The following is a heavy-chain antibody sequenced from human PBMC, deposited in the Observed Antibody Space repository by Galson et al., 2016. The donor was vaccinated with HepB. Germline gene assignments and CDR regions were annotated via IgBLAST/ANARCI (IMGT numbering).Heavy chain of an antibody. J-gene: IGHJ4*02. D-gene: IGHD2/OR15-2a*01. V-gene: IGHV3-30*18. CDR3: AKRHEYCPPVGCSVDY. CDR2: DSMDGRRK. CDR1: GFNFSNYG. Sequence: SLRLSCAASGFNFSNYGMHWVRQAPGKGLEWVAADSMDGRRKFYADSVKGRFTISRDNSNNILFLQMSSLRADDTAVYFCAKRHEYCPPVGCSVDYWGQGTLVSVSS.